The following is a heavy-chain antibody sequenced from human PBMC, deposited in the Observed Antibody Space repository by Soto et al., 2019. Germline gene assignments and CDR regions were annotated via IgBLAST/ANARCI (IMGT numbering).Heavy chain of an antibody. CDR2: ISGSGATT. CDR3: TKGGIPRRYNIPKVDFDY. J-gene: IGHJ4*02. Sequence: AGSLRLSCAASGFIFSNYAMSWVRQAPGRGLEWVSAISGSGATTYYPDSVKGRFTISRDNSKNTLYLQMNNLRADDTAVYYCTKGGIPRRYNIPKVDFDYWGQGSLVTVSS. CDR1: GFIFSNYA. D-gene: IGHD1-1*01. V-gene: IGHV3-23*01.